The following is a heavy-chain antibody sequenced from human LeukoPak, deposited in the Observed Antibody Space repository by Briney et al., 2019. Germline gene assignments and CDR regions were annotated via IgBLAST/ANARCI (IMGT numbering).Heavy chain of an antibody. CDR1: GASISSHY. CDR3: ARVSERRGWFDP. Sequence: SETLSLTCTVFGASISSHYWSWIRQSPGKGLGWIGDIYSSGGTNYRASLDSRVTISLDTSKSQFSLNLRSVTAADTAVYYCARVSERRGWFDPWGQGTLVTVSS. V-gene: IGHV4-59*11. D-gene: IGHD1-1*01. J-gene: IGHJ5*02. CDR2: IYSSGGT.